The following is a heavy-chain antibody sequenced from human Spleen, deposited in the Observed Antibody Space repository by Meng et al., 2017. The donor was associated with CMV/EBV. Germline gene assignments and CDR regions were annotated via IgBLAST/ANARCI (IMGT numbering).Heavy chain of an antibody. CDR2: TSYDGSMK. D-gene: IGHD3-3*01. Sequence: GESLKISCAASGFTFSSYAMHWVRQAPGKGLEWVALTSYDGSMKYYADSVKGRFTISRDNSKNTLYLQMNSLRAEDTAVYYCGGGYYNFDYWGQGTLVTVSS. V-gene: IGHV3-30*04. J-gene: IGHJ4*02. CDR3: GGGYYNFDY. CDR1: GFTFSSYA.